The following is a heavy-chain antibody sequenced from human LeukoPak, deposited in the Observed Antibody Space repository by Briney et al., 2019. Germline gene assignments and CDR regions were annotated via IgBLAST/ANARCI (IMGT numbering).Heavy chain of an antibody. CDR2: ISGSGDST. CDR3: ASTPERYYFDY. V-gene: IGHV3-23*01. CDR1: GFTFSNYA. J-gene: IGHJ4*02. D-gene: IGHD1-14*01. Sequence: PGGSLRLSCTASGFTFSNYAMSWVRQAPGKGLEWVSGISGSGDSTYYADSVKGRFTISRDNSKNTLYLQMNSLRAEDTAVYYCASTPERYYFDYWGRGTLVTVSS.